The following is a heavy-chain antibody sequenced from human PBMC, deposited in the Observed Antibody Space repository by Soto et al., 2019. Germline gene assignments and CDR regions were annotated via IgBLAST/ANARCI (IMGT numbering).Heavy chain of an antibody. D-gene: IGHD3-3*01. CDR2: IYWDDDK. CDR1: GFSLTTSGVG. Sequence: QITLNESGPTVVKPAETLTLTCTFSGFSLTTSGVGVGWIRQSPGKAPEWLALIYWDDDKRYSASLKSRLTIAKDTSKNHVVLTMASVDPADTATYYCANRILRTVFGLVTTTAIYFDFWGQGTPVVVSS. CDR3: ANRILRTVFGLVTTTAIYFDF. V-gene: IGHV2-5*02. J-gene: IGHJ4*02.